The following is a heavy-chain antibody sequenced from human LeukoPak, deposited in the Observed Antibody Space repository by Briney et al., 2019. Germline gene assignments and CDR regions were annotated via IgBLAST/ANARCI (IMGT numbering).Heavy chain of an antibody. Sequence: SETLSLTCTVSGGSISSYYWSWIRQPPGKGLEWLGYIYYSGSTNYNPSLKSRVTISVDTSKNQFSLKLSSVTAADTAVYYCARGPGYYDSSGYEGSYFDYWGQGTLVTVSS. J-gene: IGHJ4*02. D-gene: IGHD3-22*01. CDR1: GGSISSYY. CDR3: ARGPGYYDSSGYEGSYFDY. V-gene: IGHV4-59*01. CDR2: IYYSGST.